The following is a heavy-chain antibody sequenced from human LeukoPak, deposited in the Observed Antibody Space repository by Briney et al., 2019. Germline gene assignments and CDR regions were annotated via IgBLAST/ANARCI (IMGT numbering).Heavy chain of an antibody. CDR2: INSDGSST. V-gene: IGHV3-74*01. Sequence: GGSLRLSCAASGFTFSSYWMHWVRQAPGKGLVWVSRINSDGSSTSYADSVKGRFTISRGNAKNTLYLQMNSLRAEDTAVYYCAPNYGSGSSLDYWGQGTLVTVSS. CDR3: APNYGSGSSLDY. J-gene: IGHJ4*02. D-gene: IGHD3-10*01. CDR1: GFTFSSYW.